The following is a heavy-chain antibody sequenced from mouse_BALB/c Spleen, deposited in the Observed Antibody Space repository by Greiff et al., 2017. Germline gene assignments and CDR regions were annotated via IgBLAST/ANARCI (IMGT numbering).Heavy chain of an antibody. CDR1: GYTFTSYW. V-gene: IGHV1S81*02. CDR3: ARRTYDYPWFAY. CDR2: INPSNGRT. Sequence: QVQLQQPGAELVKPGASVKLSCKASGYTFTSYWMHWVKQRPGQGLEWIGEINPSNGRTNYNEKFKSKATLTVDKSSSTAYMQLSSLTSEDSAVYYCARRTYDYPWFAYWGQGTLVTVSA. J-gene: IGHJ3*01. D-gene: IGHD2-4*01.